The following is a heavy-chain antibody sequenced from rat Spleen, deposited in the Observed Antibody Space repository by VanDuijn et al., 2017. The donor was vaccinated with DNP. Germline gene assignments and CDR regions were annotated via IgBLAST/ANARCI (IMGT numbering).Heavy chain of an antibody. J-gene: IGHJ1*01. Sequence: EVQVVESGGGLVQPGRSLKLSCAASGFTFSDFYMAWVRQAPTKGLEWVASISPSGGSTYYRDSVKGRFTVSRDNAKSTLYLQMDSLRSEDTATYYCARQSSYIYYWYFDFWGPGT. CDR3: ARQSSYIYYWYFDF. CDR2: ISPSGGST. V-gene: IGHV5S23*01. D-gene: IGHD1-2*01. CDR1: GFTFSDFY.